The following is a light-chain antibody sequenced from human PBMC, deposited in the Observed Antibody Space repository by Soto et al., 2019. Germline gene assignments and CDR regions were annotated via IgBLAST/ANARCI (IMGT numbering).Light chain of an antibody. J-gene: IGKJ2*01. CDR3: QQGDKFPLT. Sequence: DIQMTQSPPSVSASVGDNVTVSCRASQGISSSLAWYQQKPGKAPKLLIYGASTVQSGVPSRFRGSGSATDFTLTIRSLQPEDFAAYYCQQGDKFPLTFGQGTRVDI. CDR1: QGISSS. V-gene: IGKV1-12*01. CDR2: GAS.